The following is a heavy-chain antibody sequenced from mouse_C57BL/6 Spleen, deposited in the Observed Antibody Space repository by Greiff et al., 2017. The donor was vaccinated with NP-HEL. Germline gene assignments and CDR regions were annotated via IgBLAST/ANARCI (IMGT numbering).Heavy chain of an antibody. CDR2: INYDGSST. D-gene: IGHD1-1*01. Sequence: EVKLVESEGGLVQPGSSMKLSCTASGFTFSDYYMAWVRQVPEKGLEWVANINYDGSSTYYLDSLKSRFIISRDNAKNILYLQMSSLKSEDTATYYCASYYYGSSYGAMDYWGQGTSVTVSS. CDR3: ASYYYGSSYGAMDY. CDR1: GFTFSDYY. J-gene: IGHJ4*01. V-gene: IGHV5-16*01.